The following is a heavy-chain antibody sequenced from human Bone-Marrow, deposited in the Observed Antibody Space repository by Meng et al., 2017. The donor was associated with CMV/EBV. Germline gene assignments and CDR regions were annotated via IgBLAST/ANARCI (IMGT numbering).Heavy chain of an antibody. D-gene: IGHD3-3*01. Sequence: GSLRLSCTVSGGSISSYYWSWIRQPPGKGLEWIGSIYHSGSTYYNPSLKSRVTISVDTSKNQFSLKLSSVTAADTAVYYCARDLLYDFWSGYYSPNWYFDRWGRGTLVTFSS. V-gene: IGHV4-38-2*02. CDR3: ARDLLYDFWSGYYSPNWYFDR. J-gene: IGHJ2*01. CDR2: IYHSGST. CDR1: GGSISSYY.